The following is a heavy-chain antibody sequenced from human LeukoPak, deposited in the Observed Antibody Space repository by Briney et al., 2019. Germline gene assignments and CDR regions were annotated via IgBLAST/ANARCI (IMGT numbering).Heavy chain of an antibody. CDR2: VYYSGSI. CDR1: GDSITSGAYY. J-gene: IGHJ5*02. V-gene: IGHV4-39*07. Sequence: SETLSLTCSVSGDSITSGAYYWAWLLQPPGKGLEWIGSVYYSGSIKYNPSLKGRVSISRDMSKNQFSLNLNSVSATDTAVYYCARRDYAAWFDPWGQGTLVTLSS. CDR3: ARRDYAAWFDP. D-gene: IGHD4/OR15-4a*01.